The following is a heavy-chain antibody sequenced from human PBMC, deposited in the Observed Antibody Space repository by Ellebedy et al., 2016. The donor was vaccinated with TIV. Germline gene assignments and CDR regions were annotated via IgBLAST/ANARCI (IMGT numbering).Heavy chain of an antibody. Sequence: GSLRLSXAVSGGSISSSNWWSWVRQPPGKGLEWIGEIYHSGSTNYNPSLKSRVTISVDKSKNQFSLKLSSVTAADTAVYYCAYYGSSGYLTEYFQHWGQGTLVTVSS. CDR1: GGSISSSNW. V-gene: IGHV4-4*02. CDR2: IYHSGST. J-gene: IGHJ1*01. CDR3: AYYGSSGYLTEYFQH. D-gene: IGHD3-22*01.